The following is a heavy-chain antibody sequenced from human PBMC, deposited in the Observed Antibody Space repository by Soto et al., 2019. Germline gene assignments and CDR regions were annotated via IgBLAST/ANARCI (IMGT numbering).Heavy chain of an antibody. CDR3: ARLTQVESGYIDYYYGMDV. J-gene: IGHJ6*02. CDR2: IYPGDSDT. D-gene: IGHD3-3*01. V-gene: IGHV5-51*01. Sequence: PGESLKISCKGSGYSFTSYWIGWVRQMPGKGLEWMGIIYPGDSDTRYSPSFQGQVTISADKSISTAYLQWSSLKASDTAMYYCARLTQVESGYIDYYYGMDVWGQGTTVTVSS. CDR1: GYSFTSYW.